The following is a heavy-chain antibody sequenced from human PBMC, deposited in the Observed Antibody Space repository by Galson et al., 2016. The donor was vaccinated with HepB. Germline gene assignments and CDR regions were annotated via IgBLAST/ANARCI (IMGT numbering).Heavy chain of an antibody. Sequence: SLRLSCAASGITFYNHAMTWVRRAPGEGLAWVSSISASGGSPYYADSVKGRFTISRDNSENTVYLQMNSLRVEDTAVYYCAKDYYGMDVWGQGTTVTVSS. CDR3: AKDYYGMDV. V-gene: IGHV3-23*01. J-gene: IGHJ6*02. CDR2: ISASGGSP. CDR1: GITFYNHA.